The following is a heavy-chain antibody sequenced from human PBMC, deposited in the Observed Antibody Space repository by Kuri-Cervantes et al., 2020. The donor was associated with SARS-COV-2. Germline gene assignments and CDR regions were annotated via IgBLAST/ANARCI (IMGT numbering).Heavy chain of an antibody. CDR3: ARVDVGVPAAILYYYYYYMDV. CDR1: GGSISTHY. Sequence: GSLRLSCTVSGGSISTHYWNWIRQPPGKGLEWIGYISHSGSTNCNPSLKSRVTISVDTSKNQFSLKLSSVTAADTAVYYCARVDVGVPAAILYYYYYYMDVWGKGTTVTVSS. J-gene: IGHJ6*03. CDR2: ISHSGST. V-gene: IGHV4-59*08. D-gene: IGHD2-2*02.